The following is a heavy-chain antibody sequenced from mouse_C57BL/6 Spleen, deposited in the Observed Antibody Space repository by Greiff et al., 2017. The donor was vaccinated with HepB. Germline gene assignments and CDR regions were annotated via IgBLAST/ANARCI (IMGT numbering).Heavy chain of an antibody. CDR2: IDPEDGET. D-gene: IGHD3-2*02. Sequence: EVQLQQSGAELVKPGASVKLSCTASGFNINDYYMHWVKQRPEQGLEWIGWIDPEDGETKYAQKFQGKATITADTSSNTAYLQLSSLTSEDTAVYYGARDAQATLVNYWGQSTTLTVSS. CDR1: GFNINDYY. V-gene: IGHV14-2*01. J-gene: IGHJ2*01. CDR3: ARDAQATLVNY.